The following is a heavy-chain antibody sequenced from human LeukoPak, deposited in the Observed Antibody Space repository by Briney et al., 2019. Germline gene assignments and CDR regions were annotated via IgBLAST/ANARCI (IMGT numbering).Heavy chain of an antibody. CDR2: IIPIFGTA. J-gene: IGHJ4*02. CDR3: AKVAVYYDSSAYTGGRYFDY. CDR1: GGTFSSYA. V-gene: IGHV1-69*06. D-gene: IGHD3-22*01. Sequence: ASVKVSCKASGGTFSSYAISWVRQAPGQGLEWMGGIIPIFGTANYAQKFQGRVTITADKSTSTAYMELSSLRSEDTAVYYCAKVAVYYDSSAYTGGRYFDYWGQGTLVTVSS.